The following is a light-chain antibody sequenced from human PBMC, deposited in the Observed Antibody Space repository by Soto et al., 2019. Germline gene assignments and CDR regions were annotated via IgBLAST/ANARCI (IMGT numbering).Light chain of an antibody. V-gene: IGLV2-14*01. Sequence: QSVLTQPASVSGSPGQSITISCTGTSSDVGGFNFVSWYQQPPGKAPKLVIYDVSHRPSGVSNRFSGSKSGNTASLTISGLQAEDEGDYYCSSYTTSSTIVFGTGTKVTVL. CDR3: SSYTTSSTIV. J-gene: IGLJ1*01. CDR2: DVS. CDR1: SSDVGGFNF.